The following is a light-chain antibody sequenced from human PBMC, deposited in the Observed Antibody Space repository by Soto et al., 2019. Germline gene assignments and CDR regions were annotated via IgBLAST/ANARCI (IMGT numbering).Light chain of an antibody. CDR3: QQYNSYS. V-gene: IGKV1-5*03. CDR2: KAS. J-gene: IGKJ3*01. Sequence: DIQMAHCPSTLSASVGDRVSITCRASQSISIWLAWYQQKPGKAPKLLIYKASSLESGVPSRFSGSGSGTEFTLTISSLQPDDFATYDCQQYNSYSFGPGTKVDIK. CDR1: QSISIW.